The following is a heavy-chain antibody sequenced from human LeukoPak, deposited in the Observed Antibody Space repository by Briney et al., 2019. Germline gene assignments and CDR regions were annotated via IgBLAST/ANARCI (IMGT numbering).Heavy chain of an antibody. CDR1: GSTFSSYA. V-gene: IGHV3-9*01. J-gene: IGHJ4*02. CDR3: AKALSGGWYDYFYY. CDR2: ITWNSGSI. Sequence: GGSLRLYCAASGSTFSSYAMHWVRQAPGKGLEWVSGITWNSGSIGYADSVKGRFTISRDNAKNSLYLQMNSLRAEDTALYYCAKALSGGWYDYFYYWGQGTLVTVSS. D-gene: IGHD6-19*01.